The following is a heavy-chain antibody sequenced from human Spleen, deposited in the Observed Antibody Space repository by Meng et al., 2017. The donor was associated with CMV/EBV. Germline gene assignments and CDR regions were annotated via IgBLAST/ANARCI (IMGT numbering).Heavy chain of an antibody. J-gene: IGHJ4*02. V-gene: IGHV3-74*01. Sequence: GGSLRLSCAASGFTFSSHWMHWVRQAPGKGLVWVSHINSDGSSTNYADSVKGRFTISRDNAKNTVYLQMDSLRAEDTGVYYCGRDLSYSNYDWGQGTLVTVSS. D-gene: IGHD4-11*01. CDR1: GFTFSSHW. CDR2: INSDGSST. CDR3: GRDLSYSNYD.